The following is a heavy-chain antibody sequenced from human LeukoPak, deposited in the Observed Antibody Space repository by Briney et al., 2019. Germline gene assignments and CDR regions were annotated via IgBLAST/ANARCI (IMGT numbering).Heavy chain of an antibody. V-gene: IGHV1-2*06. CDR2: INPNSGGT. D-gene: IGHD1-7*01. CDR3: ARAAPIPNWNYGRRPSRNWFDP. J-gene: IGHJ5*02. Sequence: GASVKVSCKAPGYTFTGYYMHWVRRAPGQGLEWMGRINPNSGGTNYAQKFQGRVTMTRDTSISTAYMELSRLRSDDTAVYYCARAAPIPNWNYGRRPSRNWFDPWGQGTLVTVSS. CDR1: GYTFTGYY.